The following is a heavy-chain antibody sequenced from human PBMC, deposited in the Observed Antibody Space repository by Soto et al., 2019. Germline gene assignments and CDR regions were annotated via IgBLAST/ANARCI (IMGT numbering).Heavy chain of an antibody. V-gene: IGHV1-46*01. CDR2: INPSGGST. D-gene: IGHD1-1*01. CDR1: GYTFTSYY. Sequence: ASVKVSCKASGYTFTSYYMHWVRQAPGQGLEWMGIINPSGGSTSYAQKFQGRVTMTRDTSTSTVYMELSSLRSEDTAVYYCASPQLEVGYYYYYGMDVWGQGTTVTVSS. CDR3: ASPQLEVGYYYYYGMDV. J-gene: IGHJ6*02.